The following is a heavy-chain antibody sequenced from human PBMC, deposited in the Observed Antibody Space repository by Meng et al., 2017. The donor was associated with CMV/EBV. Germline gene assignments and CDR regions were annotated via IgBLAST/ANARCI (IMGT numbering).Heavy chain of an antibody. CDR2: ISYDGSNK. CDR1: GFTFSSYA. CDR3: ARDHIVVVPAAIGYYYYYYGMDV. J-gene: IGHJ6*02. V-gene: IGHV3-30*04. Sequence: RGSLRLSCAASGFTFSSYAMRWVRQAPGKGLEWVAVISYDGSNKYYADSVKGRFTISRDNSKNTLYLQMNSLRAEDTAVYYCARDHIVVVPAAIGYYYYYYGMDVWGQGTTVTVSS. D-gene: IGHD2-2*01.